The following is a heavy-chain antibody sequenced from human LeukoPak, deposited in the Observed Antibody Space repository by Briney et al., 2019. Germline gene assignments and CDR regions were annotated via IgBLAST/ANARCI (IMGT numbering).Heavy chain of an antibody. Sequence: GGSLRLSCAASGFTFSSYWMNWARQAPGKGLEWVASINHNGNVNYYVDSVKGRFTISRDNAKNSLYLQMSNLRAEDTAVYFCARSSYSSSSSVWGQGTMVTVSS. CDR3: ARSSYSSSSSV. J-gene: IGHJ3*01. V-gene: IGHV3-7*03. D-gene: IGHD6-6*01. CDR2: INHNGNVN. CDR1: GFTFSSYW.